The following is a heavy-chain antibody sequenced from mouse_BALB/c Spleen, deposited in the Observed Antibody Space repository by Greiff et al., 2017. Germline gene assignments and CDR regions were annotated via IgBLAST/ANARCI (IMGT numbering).Heavy chain of an antibody. CDR1: GYAFSSYW. CDR2: IYPGDGDT. J-gene: IGHJ4*01. D-gene: IGHD2-4*01. V-gene: IGHV1-80*01. Sequence: VKLVESGAELVRPGSSVKISCKASGYAFSSYWMNWVKQRPGQGLEWIGQIYPGDGDTNYNGKFKGKATLTADKSSSTAYMQLSSLTSEDSAVYFCARSGITRGYYAMDYWGQGTSVTVSS. CDR3: ARSGITRGYYAMDY.